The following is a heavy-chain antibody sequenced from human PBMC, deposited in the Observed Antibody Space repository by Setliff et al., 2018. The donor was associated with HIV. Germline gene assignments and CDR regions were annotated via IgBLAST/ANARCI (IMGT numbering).Heavy chain of an antibody. J-gene: IGHJ3*02. CDR2: ISSVSGSTI. CDR3: ARHGSGGFFAFDI. V-gene: IGHV3-48*01. D-gene: IGHD6-19*01. CDR1: GFTFDDYT. Sequence: SLRLSCAASGFTFDDYTMHWVRQRPGKGLEWVSYISSVSGSTIYYADSVKGRFTISRDNSKNTLYLQMNSLRAEDTAVYNCARHGSGGFFAFDIWGQGTMVTVSS.